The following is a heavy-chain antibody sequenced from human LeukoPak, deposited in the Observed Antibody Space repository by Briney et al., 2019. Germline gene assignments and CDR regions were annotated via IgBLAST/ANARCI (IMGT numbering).Heavy chain of an antibody. V-gene: IGHV3-23*01. Sequence: PGGSLRLSCAASGFTFSSYAMSWVRQAPGKGLEWVSAISGSGGSTYYADSVKGRFTISRDNSKNTLYLQMNSLRAEDTAVYYCANAQKIYQLHLYYYYYGMDVWGQGTTVTVSS. CDR2: ISGSGGST. CDR3: ANAQKIYQLHLYYYYYGMDV. J-gene: IGHJ6*02. D-gene: IGHD2-2*01. CDR1: GFTFSSYA.